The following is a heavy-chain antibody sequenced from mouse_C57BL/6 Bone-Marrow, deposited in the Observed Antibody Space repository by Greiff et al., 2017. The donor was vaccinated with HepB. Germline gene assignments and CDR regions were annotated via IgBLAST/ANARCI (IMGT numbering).Heavy chain of an antibody. CDR1: GFTFSSYT. D-gene: IGHD2-3*01. Sequence: DVKLVESGGGLVKPGGSLKLSCAASGFTFSSYTMSWVRQTPEKRLEWVATISGGGGNTYYPDSVKGRFTISRDNAKNTLYLQMSSLRSEDTALYYCARSPYDGYFAMDYWGQGTSVTVSS. CDR3: ARSPYDGYFAMDY. J-gene: IGHJ4*01. V-gene: IGHV5-9*01. CDR2: ISGGGGNT.